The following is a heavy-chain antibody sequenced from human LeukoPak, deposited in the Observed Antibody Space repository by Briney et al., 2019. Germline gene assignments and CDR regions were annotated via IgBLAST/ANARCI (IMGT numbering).Heavy chain of an antibody. CDR1: GFTFSSYW. J-gene: IGHJ4*02. V-gene: IGHV3-7*01. CDR2: IKQDGSEK. D-gene: IGHD1-7*01. Sequence: GGSLRLSCAASGFTFSSYWMSWVRQAPGKGLEWVANIKQDGSEKFFADSVKGRFTISRDNARNSVYLQMNSLRVEDTAVYYCAREGGTQDYWGRGTLVTVSS. CDR3: AREGGTQDY.